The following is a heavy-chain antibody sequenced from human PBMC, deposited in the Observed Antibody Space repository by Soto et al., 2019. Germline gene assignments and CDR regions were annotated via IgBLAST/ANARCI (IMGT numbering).Heavy chain of an antibody. J-gene: IGHJ3*02. V-gene: IGHV3-53*01. CDR3: ARKLAPAAMFAFDI. D-gene: IGHD2-2*01. CDR2: IYTDGTT. CDR1: GFTVSSKY. Sequence: PGGSLRLSCAASGFTVSSKYMSWVRQAPGKGLEWVSIIYTDGTTYYADSVKGRFTISRDTSKNTLNLQMSRLRAEDTAVYYCARKLAPAAMFAFDIWGQGSMVTVSS.